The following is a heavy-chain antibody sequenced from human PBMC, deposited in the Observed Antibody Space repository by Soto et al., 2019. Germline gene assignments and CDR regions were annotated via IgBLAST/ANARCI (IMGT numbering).Heavy chain of an antibody. D-gene: IGHD3-22*01. Sequence: QLQLQESGSGLVKPSQTLSLTYAVSGGSISSGGYSWSWIRQPPGKGLEWIGYIYHSGSTYYNPSLKSRVTISVDRSKNQFSLKLSSVTAADTAVYYCARVGDYYDSSGLGAFDIWGQGTMVTVSS. J-gene: IGHJ3*02. V-gene: IGHV4-30-2*01. CDR3: ARVGDYYDSSGLGAFDI. CDR2: IYHSGST. CDR1: GGSISSGGYS.